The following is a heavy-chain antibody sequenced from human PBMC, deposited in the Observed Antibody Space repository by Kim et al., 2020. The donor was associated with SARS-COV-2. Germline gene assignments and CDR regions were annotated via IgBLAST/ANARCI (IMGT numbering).Heavy chain of an antibody. Sequence: SETLSLTCAVYGGSFSGYYWSWIRQPPGKGLEWIGEINHSGSTNYNPSLKSRVTISVDTSKNQFSLKLSSVTAADTAVYYCARENPYDSTIWGPWGQGTLVTVSS. J-gene: IGHJ5*02. CDR3: ARENPYDSTIWGP. V-gene: IGHV4-34*01. CDR2: INHSGST. CDR1: GGSFSGYY. D-gene: IGHD3-22*01.